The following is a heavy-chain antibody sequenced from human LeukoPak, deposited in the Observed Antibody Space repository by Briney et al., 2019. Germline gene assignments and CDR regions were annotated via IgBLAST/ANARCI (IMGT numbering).Heavy chain of an antibody. CDR1: GFTFSDAW. J-gene: IGHJ4*02. V-gene: IGHV3-15*01. CDR3: ATDRDSTHLNY. Sequence: GGSLRLSCAVSGFTFSDAWMNWLRQAPGKGLEWVGGIKSKVHGWTLEYAAPVKGRFTISRDDSDNTLHLQMSSLTTEDTAVYYCATDRDSTHLNYWGQGTLVTVSS. D-gene: IGHD5-24*01. CDR2: IKSKVHGWTL.